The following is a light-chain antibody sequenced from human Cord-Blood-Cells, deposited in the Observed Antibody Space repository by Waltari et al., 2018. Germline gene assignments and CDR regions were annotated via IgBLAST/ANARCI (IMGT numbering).Light chain of an antibody. Sequence: QSALTQPASVSGSPGQSITISCTGTSSDVGGYNYVSWYQQHPGKAPKLMIYEVSNRPSGVSSRFSRSKSGNTASLTISRLQAEDEADYYCSSYTSSSTLYVFGTGTKVTVL. CDR1: SSDVGGYNY. J-gene: IGLJ1*01. V-gene: IGLV2-14*01. CDR2: EVS. CDR3: SSYTSSSTLYV.